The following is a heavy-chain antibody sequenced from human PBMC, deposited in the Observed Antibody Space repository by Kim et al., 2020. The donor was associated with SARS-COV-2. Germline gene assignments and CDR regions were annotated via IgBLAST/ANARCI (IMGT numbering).Heavy chain of an antibody. CDR1: GYTFTSYY. D-gene: IGHD6-19*01. V-gene: IGHV1-46*01. CDR3: ARESISGGWGGGLDY. J-gene: IGHJ4*02. Sequence: ASVKVSCKASGYTFTSYYMHWVRQAPGQGLEWMGIINPSGGSTSYAQKFQGRVTMTRDTSTSTVYMELSSLRSEDTAVYYCARESISGGWGGGLDYWGQGTLVTVSS. CDR2: INPSGGST.